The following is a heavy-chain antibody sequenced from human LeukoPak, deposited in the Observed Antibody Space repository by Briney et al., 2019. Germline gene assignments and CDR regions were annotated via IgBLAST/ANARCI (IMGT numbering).Heavy chain of an antibody. Sequence: GGSLRLSCAASGFTFSSYSMKWVRQAPGKGLEWVSSISSSSSYIYYADSVKGRFTISRDNAKNSLYLQMNSLRAEDTAVYYCARGWGYDILTGYYRPFDYWGQATLVTVSS. D-gene: IGHD3-9*01. J-gene: IGHJ4*02. CDR1: GFTFSSYS. V-gene: IGHV3-21*01. CDR3: ARGWGYDILTGYYRPFDY. CDR2: ISSSSSYI.